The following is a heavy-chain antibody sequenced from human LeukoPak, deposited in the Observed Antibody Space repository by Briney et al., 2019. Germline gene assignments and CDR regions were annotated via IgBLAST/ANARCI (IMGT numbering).Heavy chain of an antibody. D-gene: IGHD3-22*01. CDR3: ARVNHDYDSSGYGNNYYYYGMDV. CDR2: IIPILGKA. Sequence: TVKVSCKASGGTYSSYAMSWVRQAPGQGLEWMGRIIPILGKADYAQKPQRKVTITEDKTNITAYMVLGTQSSDDPADYYCARVNHDYDSSGYGNNYYYYGMDVWGQGTTVTVSS. V-gene: IGHV1-69*04. CDR1: GGTYSSYA. J-gene: IGHJ6*02.